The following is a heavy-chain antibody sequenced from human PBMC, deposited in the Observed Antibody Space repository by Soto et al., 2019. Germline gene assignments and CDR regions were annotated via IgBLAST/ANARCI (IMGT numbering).Heavy chain of an antibody. D-gene: IGHD1-1*01. V-gene: IGHV3-23*01. CDR1: GFIFSDFS. CDR3: AKDAIPRNNLWNYPEY. CDR2: IGGAGADT. J-gene: IGHJ4*02. Sequence: GRSLRLSCAASGFIFSDFSISLDRQTPGKGLECVSGIGGAGADTYYADSVKGRFTISRDKSRDTLYLQLNNLRAEDTAVYYCAKDAIPRNNLWNYPEYWGQGTLVTVSS.